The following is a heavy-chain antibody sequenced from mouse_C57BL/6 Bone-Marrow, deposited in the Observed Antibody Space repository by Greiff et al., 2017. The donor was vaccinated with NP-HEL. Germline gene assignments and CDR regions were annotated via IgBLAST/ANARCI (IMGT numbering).Heavy chain of an antibody. CDR2: IYPRSGNT. J-gene: IGHJ2*01. D-gene: IGHD4-1*01. Sequence: VKLVESGAELARPGASVKLSCTASGYTFTSYGISWVKQRTGQGLEWIGEIYPRSGNTYYNEKFKGKATLTADKSSSTAYMELRSLTSEDSAVYFCARPLGSVDYWGQGTTFTVSS. V-gene: IGHV1-81*01. CDR1: GYTFTSYG. CDR3: ARPLGSVDY.